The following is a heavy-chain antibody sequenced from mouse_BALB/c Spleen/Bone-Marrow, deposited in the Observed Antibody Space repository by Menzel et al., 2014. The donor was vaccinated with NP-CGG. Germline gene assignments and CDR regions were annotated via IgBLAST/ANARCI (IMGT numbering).Heavy chain of an antibody. V-gene: IGHV5-9-2*01. J-gene: IGHJ3*01. CDR1: GFTFSNYG. CDR2: ISGGGSYT. D-gene: IGHD2-4*01. Sequence: EVQLQQPGGGLVKSGGSLKLSCAASGFTFSNYGMSWVRQTPEKRLEWVATISGGGSYTFYSDSVKGRFTISRDNAENNLYLQLSSLRSEDTAVYYCARLAYYDQTEVSFIYWGQGTLVTVSA. CDR3: ARLAYYDQTEVSFIY.